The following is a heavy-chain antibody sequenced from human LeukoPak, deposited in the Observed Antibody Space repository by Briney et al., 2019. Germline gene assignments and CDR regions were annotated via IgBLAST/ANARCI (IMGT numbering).Heavy chain of an antibody. CDR3: AKETAATVVTGDFDY. CDR1: GFTFSSYW. Sequence: PGGSLRLSCAASGFTFSSYWMSWVRQAPGKGLEWVANIKQDGSEKYYVDSVKGRFTISRDNAKNSLYLQMNSLRAEDAAVYYCAKETAATVVTGDFDYWGQGTLVTVSS. J-gene: IGHJ4*02. CDR2: IKQDGSEK. V-gene: IGHV3-7*01. D-gene: IGHD4-23*01.